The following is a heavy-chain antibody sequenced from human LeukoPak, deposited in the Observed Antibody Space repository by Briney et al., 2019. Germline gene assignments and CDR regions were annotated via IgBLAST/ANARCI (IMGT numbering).Heavy chain of an antibody. D-gene: IGHD5-18*01. V-gene: IGHV4-4*07. Sequence: SETLSLTCTVSSGSIVGYSWTWIRQPAGKGLQWIGHFLSGGTTNYNPSLKSRVTISLDKSKNHVSLRLTSVTAADTAVYFCAMTQYTDEDLDDYYMDVWGKGAAVTVSS. J-gene: IGHJ6*03. CDR3: AMTQYTDEDLDDYYMDV. CDR1: SGSIVGYS. CDR2: FLSGGTT.